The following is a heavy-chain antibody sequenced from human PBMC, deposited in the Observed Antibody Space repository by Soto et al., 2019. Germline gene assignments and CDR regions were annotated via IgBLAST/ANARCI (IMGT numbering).Heavy chain of an antibody. CDR2: IDHIGRT. Sequence: QVHLQESGPGLVKPSGTLSLTCVVSRGSISSNNCWSWVRLPPGKRLEWMSEIDHIGRTRYNPAPESRVIMSDDKSKTQFSLRLTAVTGADTAVYYCARLREYDMWIAYFDSWGQGTLVTVSS. V-gene: IGHV4-4*02. J-gene: IGHJ4*02. CDR3: ARLREYDMWIAYFDS. D-gene: IGHD3-3*01. CDR1: RGSISSNNC.